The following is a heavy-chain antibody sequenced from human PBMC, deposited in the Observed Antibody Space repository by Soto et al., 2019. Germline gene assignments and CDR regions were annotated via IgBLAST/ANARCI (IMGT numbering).Heavy chain of an antibody. CDR1: GFTFSIYA. V-gene: IGHV3-23*01. Sequence: GGSLRLSCAASGFTFSIYAMNWVRQAPGKGLEWVSAISGSGGSTYYADSVKGRFTTSRDNSKNTLYLQMNSLRAEDTAVYYCARVRTNWGKGEYYYYYGMDVWGQGTTVTVSS. CDR2: ISGSGGST. D-gene: IGHD7-27*01. CDR3: ARVRTNWGKGEYYYYYGMDV. J-gene: IGHJ6*02.